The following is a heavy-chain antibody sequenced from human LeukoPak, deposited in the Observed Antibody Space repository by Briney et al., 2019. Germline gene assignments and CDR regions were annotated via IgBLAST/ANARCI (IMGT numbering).Heavy chain of an antibody. D-gene: IGHD4-17*01. CDR3: ATDREKRIRMTTVTTGSLVSDAFDI. CDR2: FDPEDGET. J-gene: IGHJ3*02. Sequence: ASGKVSCKVSGYTLTELSMHWVRQAPGKGLEWMGGFDPEDGETIYAQKFQGRVTMTEDTSTDTAYMELSSLRSEDTAVYYCATDREKRIRMTTVTTGSLVSDAFDIWGQGTMVTVSS. V-gene: IGHV1-24*01. CDR1: GYTLTELS.